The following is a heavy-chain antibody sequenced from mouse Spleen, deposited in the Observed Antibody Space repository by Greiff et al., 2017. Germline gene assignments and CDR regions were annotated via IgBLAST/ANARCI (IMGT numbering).Heavy chain of an antibody. CDR1: GFTFSNYW. V-gene: IGHV6-3*01. Sequence: EVMLVESGGGLVQPGGSMKLSCVASGFTFSNYWMNWVRQSPEKGLEWVAQIRLKSDNYATHYAESVKGRFTISRDDSKSSVYLQMNNLRAEDTGMYYCTGLVITTVVADLDVWGAGTTVTVSS. CDR3: TGLVITTVVADLDV. J-gene: IGHJ1*01. D-gene: IGHD1-1*01. CDR2: IRLKSDNYAT.